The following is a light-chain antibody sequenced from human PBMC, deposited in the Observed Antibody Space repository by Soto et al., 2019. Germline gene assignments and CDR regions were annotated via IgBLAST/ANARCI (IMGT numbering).Light chain of an antibody. CDR2: DVS. CDR1: SSGVGGYNY. CDR3: SSYTSSSTLHVV. Sequence: QSVLTQPASVSGSPGQSITISCTGTSSGVGGYNYVSWYQQHPGKAPKLMIYDVSNRPSGVSNRFSGSKSGNTASLTISGLQAEDEADYYCSSYTSSSTLHVVFGGGTKVTVL. V-gene: IGLV2-14*01. J-gene: IGLJ2*01.